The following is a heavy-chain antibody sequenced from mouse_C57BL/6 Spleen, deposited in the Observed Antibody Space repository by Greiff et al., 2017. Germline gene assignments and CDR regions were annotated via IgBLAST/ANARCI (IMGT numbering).Heavy chain of an antibody. V-gene: IGHV1-59*01. J-gene: IGHJ4*01. D-gene: IGHD1-1*01. CDR3: ARSILHGAMDV. Sequence: VQLQQPGAELVRPGTSVKLSCKASGYTFTGYWMHWVKQRPGQGLEWIGVINPYDSCTNYKQKFKGKATLSVDTSSSTAYMQLSSLTSEDSAVYYCARSILHGAMDVWGKGTSGTVSS. CDR1: GYTFTGYW. CDR2: INPYDSCT.